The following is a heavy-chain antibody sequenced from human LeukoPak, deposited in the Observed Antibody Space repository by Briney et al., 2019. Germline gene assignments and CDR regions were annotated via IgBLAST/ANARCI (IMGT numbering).Heavy chain of an antibody. Sequence: PSETLSLTCTVSGGPIYSGSYYWSWIRQPAGKGLEWIGRIYTSGSTNYNPSLKSRVTISVDTSNNQFSLKLSSVTAADTAVYYCARDRRDGYNLYYFDLWGQGTLVTVSS. V-gene: IGHV4-61*02. CDR2: IYTSGST. CDR3: ARDRRDGYNLYYFDL. CDR1: GGPIYSGSYY. J-gene: IGHJ4*02. D-gene: IGHD5-24*01.